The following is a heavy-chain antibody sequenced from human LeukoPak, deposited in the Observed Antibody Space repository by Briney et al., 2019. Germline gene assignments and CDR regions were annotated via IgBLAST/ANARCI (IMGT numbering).Heavy chain of an antibody. D-gene: IGHD3-9*01. CDR2: ISYDGSNK. CDR3: ARGGLAGYYYFDY. V-gene: IGHV3-30*04. CDR1: GFTFSSYA. Sequence: GGSLRLSCAASGFTFSSYAMSWVRQAPGKGLEWVAVISYDGSNKYYADSVKGRFTISRDNSKNTLYLQMNSLRAEDTAVYYCARGGLAGYYYFDYWGQGTLVTVSS. J-gene: IGHJ4*02.